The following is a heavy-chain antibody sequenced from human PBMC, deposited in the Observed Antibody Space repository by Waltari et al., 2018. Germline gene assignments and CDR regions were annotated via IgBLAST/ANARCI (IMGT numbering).Heavy chain of an antibody. J-gene: IGHJ4*02. CDR3: AKGGTTYDSSGYYPYYFDY. D-gene: IGHD3-22*01. CDR1: GYTLTELS. CDR2: FDPEDGET. Sequence: QVQLVQSGAEVKKPGASVKVSCKVSGYTLTELSMHWVRQAPGKGLEWMGGFDPEDGETIYEQKCQGRGTMTEDTSTDTAYMELSSLRSEDTAVYYCAKGGTTYDSSGYYPYYFDYWGQGTLVTVSS. V-gene: IGHV1-24*01.